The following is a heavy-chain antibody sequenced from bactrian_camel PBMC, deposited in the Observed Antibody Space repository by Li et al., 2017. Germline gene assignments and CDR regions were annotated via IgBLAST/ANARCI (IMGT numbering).Heavy chain of an antibody. J-gene: IGHJ4*01. V-gene: IGHV3S53*01. CDR3: AADIMIRGRGAC. D-gene: IGHD1*01. CDR2: ITNDGDS. Sequence: HVQLVESGGGSAQAGGSRGLSCAASGESGSNYCMGGFRQAPGKEREGVAAITNDGDSRYADSVKGRFVISKDNAKRTVTLQMTKLEPEDTAVYYCAADIMIRGRGACGGQGTQVTVS. CDR1: GESGSNYC.